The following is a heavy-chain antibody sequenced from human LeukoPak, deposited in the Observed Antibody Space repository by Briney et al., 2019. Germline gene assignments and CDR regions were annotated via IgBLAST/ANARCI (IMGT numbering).Heavy chain of an antibody. CDR1: GYTFTSYD. CDR2: MNPNSGNT. V-gene: IGHV1-8*01. J-gene: IGHJ4*02. Sequence: ASVNVSCKASGYTFTSYDINWVRQATGQGLEWMGWMNPNSGNTGYAQKFQGRVTMTRNTSISTAYMELSSLRSEDTAVYYCASLTVTTSSYYFDYWGQGTLVTVSS. CDR3: ASLTVTTSSYYFDY. D-gene: IGHD4-17*01.